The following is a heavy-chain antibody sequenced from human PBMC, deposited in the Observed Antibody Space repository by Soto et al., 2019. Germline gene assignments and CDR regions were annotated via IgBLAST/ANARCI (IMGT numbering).Heavy chain of an antibody. CDR1: GFTLSSYW. Sequence: GGSLRLSCAASGFTLSSYWMAWVRQAPGKGLEFVANIRQDGKEINYVDSVKGRFTISRDNAKNSLFLQMNSLRDDDTAVYYCGTDQWGGAFDIGGQGTMVTVSS. J-gene: IGHJ3*02. CDR3: GTDQWGGAFDI. CDR2: IRQDGKEI. D-gene: IGHD3-10*01. V-gene: IGHV3-7*01.